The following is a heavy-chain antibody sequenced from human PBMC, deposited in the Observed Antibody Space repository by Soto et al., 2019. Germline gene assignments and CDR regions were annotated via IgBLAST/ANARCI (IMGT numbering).Heavy chain of an antibody. J-gene: IGHJ5*02. CDR2: INTDNGKT. CDR1: GYTFTTYS. D-gene: IGHD2-21*02. V-gene: IGHV1-3*04. Sequence: ASVKVSCKASGYTFTTYSIHWVRQAPGQRLEWMGWINTDNGKTRDSQRFQDRVTLTRDTSANTAYMELSSLTSEDTAVYYCARPGNCKSNNCFSGWLAPWGQGTLVTVSS. CDR3: ARPGNCKSNNCFSGWLAP.